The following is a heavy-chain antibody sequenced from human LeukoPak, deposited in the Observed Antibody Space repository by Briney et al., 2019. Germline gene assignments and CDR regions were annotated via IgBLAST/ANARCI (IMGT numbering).Heavy chain of an antibody. J-gene: IGHJ4*02. CDR3: ARDLGDYTFNY. Sequence: PSETLSLTCTVSGGSISNYYWSWIRQPPGKGLGWIGYIYYSGSTNYNPSLKSRVTISVDTSENQFSLKLSSVTAADTAVYYCARDLGDYTFNYWGQGTLVTVSS. V-gene: IGHV4-59*01. D-gene: IGHD4-17*01. CDR2: IYYSGST. CDR1: GGSISNYY.